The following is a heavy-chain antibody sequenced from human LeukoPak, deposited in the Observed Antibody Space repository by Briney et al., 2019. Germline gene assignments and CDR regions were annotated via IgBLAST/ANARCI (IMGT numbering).Heavy chain of an antibody. V-gene: IGHV3-23*01. CDR1: GFTFSNYA. J-gene: IGHJ4*02. CDR2: VCGSGGTT. D-gene: IGHD3-22*01. CDR3: VRDWGYDSSGYWQKYFDT. Sequence: GGSLRLSCAASGFTFSNYAMSWVRQAPGKGLEWVSAVCGSGGTTYYTDSVKGRFTITRDNSKNILYLQMNSLRVEDTAVYYCVRDWGYDSSGYWQKYFDTWGQGTLVTVSS.